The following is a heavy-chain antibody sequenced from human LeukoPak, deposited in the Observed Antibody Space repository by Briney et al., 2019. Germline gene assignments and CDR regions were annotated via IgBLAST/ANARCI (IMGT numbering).Heavy chain of an antibody. Sequence: SETLSLTCAVYGGSFSGYYWNWIRQPPGKGLEWIGEVNHSGSTNYNPSLKSRVTISVDTSKNQFSLKLSSVTAADTAVYYCARATPATRWFGDWGQGSLVTVSS. D-gene: IGHD3-10*01. CDR3: ARATPATRWFGD. V-gene: IGHV4-34*01. J-gene: IGHJ4*02. CDR2: VNHSGST. CDR1: GGSFSGYY.